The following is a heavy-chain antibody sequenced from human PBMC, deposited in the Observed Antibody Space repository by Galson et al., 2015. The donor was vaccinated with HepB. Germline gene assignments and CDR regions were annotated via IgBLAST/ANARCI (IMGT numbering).Heavy chain of an antibody. J-gene: IGHJ5*02. CDR2: MNPNSGNT. CDR1: GYTFSSYS. V-gene: IGHV1-8*01. Sequence: SVKVSCKASGYTFSSYSITWVRQATGQGLEWMGWMNPNSGNTGYAQKFQGRVTMTRNTSISTAYMELSSLRSEDTAVYYCARTIRYFDWLFSTAWFDPWGQGTLVTVSS. CDR3: ARTIRYFDWLFSTAWFDP. D-gene: IGHD3-9*01.